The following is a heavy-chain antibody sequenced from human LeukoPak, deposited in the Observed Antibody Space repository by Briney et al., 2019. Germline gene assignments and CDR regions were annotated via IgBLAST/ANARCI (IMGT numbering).Heavy chain of an antibody. CDR2: IYTSGST. CDR1: GGSISSSSYY. J-gene: IGHJ4*02. D-gene: IGHD3-10*01. CDR3: ASSVRGVIKRVEY. Sequence: SETLSLTCTVSGGSISSSSYYWGWIRQPPGKGLEWIGRIYTSGSTNYNPSLKSRVTISVDTSKNQFSLKLSSVTAADTAVYYCASSVRGVIKRVEYWGQGTLVTVSS. V-gene: IGHV4-39*07.